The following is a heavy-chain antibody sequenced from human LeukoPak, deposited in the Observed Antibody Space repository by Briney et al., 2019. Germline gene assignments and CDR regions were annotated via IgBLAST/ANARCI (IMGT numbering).Heavy chain of an antibody. Sequence: SETLSLTCTVSGGSISSSSYYWGWIRQPPGKGLEWIGSIYYSGSTYYNPSLKSRVTISVDTSKNQFSLKLSSVTAADTAVYYCARLPAGSGSLSYFDYWGQGTLATVSS. J-gene: IGHJ4*02. D-gene: IGHD3-10*01. V-gene: IGHV4-39*01. CDR2: IYYSGST. CDR1: GGSISSSSYY. CDR3: ARLPAGSGSLSYFDY.